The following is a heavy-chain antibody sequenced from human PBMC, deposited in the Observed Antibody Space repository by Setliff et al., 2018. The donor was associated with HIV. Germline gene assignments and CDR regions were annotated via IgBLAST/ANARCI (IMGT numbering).Heavy chain of an antibody. J-gene: IGHJ6*03. Sequence: RGGSLRLSCAGYGFNFNNYAMHWVRQPPGKGLEWVSGITWRGGVLGYAASAKGRFIISRDNARSSLHLQMNSLATEDTALYFCVKGGTLDGQFYYYMNVWGKGNGHRSP. V-gene: IGHV3-9*01. CDR1: GFNFNNYA. CDR2: ITWRGGVL. D-gene: IGHD1-1*01. CDR3: VKGGTLDGQFYYYMNV.